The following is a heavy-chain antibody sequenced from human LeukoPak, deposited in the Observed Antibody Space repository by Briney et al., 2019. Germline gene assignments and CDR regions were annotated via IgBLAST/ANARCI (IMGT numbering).Heavy chain of an antibody. CDR2: ISSSSSYT. V-gene: IGHV3-11*06. Sequence: GGSLRLSCAASGFTFSDYYMSWIRQAPGKGLEWVSYISSSSSYTNYADSVKGRFTISRDNAKNSLYLQMNSLRAEDTAVYYCARGGYYDILTGLNWFGPWGQGTLVTVSS. J-gene: IGHJ5*02. CDR1: GFTFSDYY. CDR3: ARGGYYDILTGLNWFGP. D-gene: IGHD3-9*01.